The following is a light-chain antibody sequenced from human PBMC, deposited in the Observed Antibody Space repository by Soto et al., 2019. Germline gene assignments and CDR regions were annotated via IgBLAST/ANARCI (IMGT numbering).Light chain of an antibody. J-gene: IGLJ2*01. V-gene: IGLV3-21*02. CDR1: NIETKS. Sequence: SYVLTQTPSVSVAPGQTARISCAGDNIETKSVHWYQQKPGRAPVLVVYDDTDRPSGIPERFSGSNSGAAATLTISWVEAGDEADYYCQVWDSNSEHMIFGGGTKVTV. CDR3: QVWDSNSEHMI. CDR2: DDT.